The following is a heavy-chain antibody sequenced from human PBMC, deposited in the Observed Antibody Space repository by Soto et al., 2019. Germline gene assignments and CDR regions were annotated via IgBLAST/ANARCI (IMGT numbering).Heavy chain of an antibody. CDR2: IYYSGST. CDR3: ARDHGGYNYFDY. J-gene: IGHJ4*02. V-gene: IGHV4-31*03. CDR1: GGSISSGGYY. D-gene: IGHD5-12*01. Sequence: PSETLSLTCTVSGGSISSGGYYWSWIRQHPGKGLEWIGYIYYSGSTYYNPSLKSRVTISVDTSKNQFSLKLSSVTAADTAVYYCARDHGGYNYFDYWGQGTLVTVS.